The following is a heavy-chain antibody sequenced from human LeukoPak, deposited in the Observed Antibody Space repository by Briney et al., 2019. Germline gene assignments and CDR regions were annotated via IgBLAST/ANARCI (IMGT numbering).Heavy chain of an antibody. V-gene: IGHV4-4*02. CDR1: GGSISSSNW. J-gene: IGHJ4*02. CDR2: IYHSGST. D-gene: IGHD6-19*01. Sequence: SGTLSLTCAVSGGSISSSNWWSWVRQPPGKGLEWIGEIYHSGSTNYNPSLKSRVAISVDKSKNQFSLKLSSVTAADTAVYYCAREGWQWLVRAFDYWGQGTLVTVSS. CDR3: AREGWQWLVRAFDY.